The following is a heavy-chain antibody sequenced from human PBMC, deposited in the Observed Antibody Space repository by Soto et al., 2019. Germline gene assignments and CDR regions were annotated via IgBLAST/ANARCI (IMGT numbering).Heavy chain of an antibody. D-gene: IGHD4-17*01. CDR2: INHSGST. J-gene: IGHJ2*01. CDR1: GGSFSGYY. V-gene: IGHV4-34*01. CDR3: TRLPGDYVFWYFDL. Sequence: SETLSLTCAVYGGSFSGYYWSWIRQPPVNGLEWIGEINHSGSTNYNPSLKSRVTISVDTSKNQFSLKLSSVTAADTAVYYCTRLPGDYVFWYFDLWGRGTLVTVSS.